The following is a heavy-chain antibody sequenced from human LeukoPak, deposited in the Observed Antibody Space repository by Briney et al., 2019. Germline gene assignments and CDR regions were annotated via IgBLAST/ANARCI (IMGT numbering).Heavy chain of an antibody. CDR3: ARDRGSIAARHFDY. Sequence: GGSLRLSCAASGFTFSSYSMNWVRQAPGKGLEWVSSISSSSSYIYYADSVKGRFTISRDNAKNSLCLQMNSLRAEDTAVYYCARDRGSIAARHFDYWGQGTLVTVSS. V-gene: IGHV3-21*01. D-gene: IGHD6-6*01. CDR2: ISSSSSYI. CDR1: GFTFSSYS. J-gene: IGHJ4*02.